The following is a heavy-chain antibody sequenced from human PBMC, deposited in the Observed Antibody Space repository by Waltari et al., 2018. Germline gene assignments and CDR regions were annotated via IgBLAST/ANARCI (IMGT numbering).Heavy chain of an antibody. J-gene: IGHJ6*02. CDR1: GFTFRSSW. D-gene: IGHD4-17*01. CDR2: IREDGSAT. CDR3: ARVARTAVTTSGYYGMDV. Sequence: EVQLVESGGGVAQPGGSLRLSCAASGFTFRSSWMHWVRQTPGKGLVWVSRIREDGSATSYADSVKGRFTISRDNAKNTLYLQMNSLRVDDMAVYYCARVARTAVTTSGYYGMDVWGQGTTVTVSS. V-gene: IGHV3-74*01.